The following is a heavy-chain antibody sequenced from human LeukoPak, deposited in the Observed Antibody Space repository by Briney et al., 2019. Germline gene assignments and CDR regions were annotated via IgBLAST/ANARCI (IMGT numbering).Heavy chain of an antibody. D-gene: IGHD6-13*01. CDR3: AREPLRIAAAGVFDY. CDR1: GFTFSSYE. CDR2: ISSSGSTI. V-gene: IGHV3-48*03. Sequence: PGGSPRLSCAASGFTFSSYEMNWVRQAPGKGLEWVSYISSSGSTIYYADSVKGRFTISRDNAKNSLYLQMNSLRAEDTAVYYCAREPLRIAAAGVFDYWGQGTLVTVSS. J-gene: IGHJ4*02.